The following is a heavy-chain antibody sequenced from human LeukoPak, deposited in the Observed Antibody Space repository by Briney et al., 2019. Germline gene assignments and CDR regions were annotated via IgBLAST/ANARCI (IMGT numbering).Heavy chain of an antibody. D-gene: IGHD1-26*01. Sequence: GGALRLSCAASGCTFSNSWMAWVGQAPGKGLEWVANIKQDGSTKHYADSLKGRFTISRDNPKNSLFLQMNNLRADDTAIYYCTRDTIGSLDYWGRGILVTVAS. CDR3: TRDTIGSLDY. V-gene: IGHV3-7*01. CDR1: GCTFSNSW. CDR2: IKQDGSTK. J-gene: IGHJ4*02.